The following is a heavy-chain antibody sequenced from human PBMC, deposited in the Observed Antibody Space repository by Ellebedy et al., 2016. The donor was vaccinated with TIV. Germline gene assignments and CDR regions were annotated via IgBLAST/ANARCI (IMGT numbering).Heavy chain of an antibody. CDR3: AREGYGDHTFDY. CDR1: GYTFTSYD. D-gene: IGHD4-17*01. CDR2: MNPNSGNT. V-gene: IGHV1-8*01. Sequence: ASVKVSXXASGYTFTSYDINWVRQATGQGLEWMGWMNPNSGNTGYAQKFQGRVTMTRNTSISTAYMELSSLRSEDTAVYYCAREGYGDHTFDYWGQGTLVTVSS. J-gene: IGHJ4*02.